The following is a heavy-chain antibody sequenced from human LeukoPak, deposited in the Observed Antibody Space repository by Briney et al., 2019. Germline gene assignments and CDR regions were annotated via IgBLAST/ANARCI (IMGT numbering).Heavy chain of an antibody. CDR3: ARLVESYGYFDY. CDR1: GGSISSYY. CDR2: IYYSGST. J-gene: IGHJ4*02. V-gene: IGHV4-59*08. D-gene: IGHD5-18*01. Sequence: SETLSLTCTVSGGSISSYYWSWIRQPPGKGLEWIGYIYYSGSTNYNPSLKSRVTISVDTSKNQFSLKLGSVTAADTAVYYCARLVESYGYFDYWGQGTLVTVSS.